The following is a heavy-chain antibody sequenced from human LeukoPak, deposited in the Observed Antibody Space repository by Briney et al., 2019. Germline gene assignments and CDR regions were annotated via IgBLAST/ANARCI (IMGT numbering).Heavy chain of an antibody. CDR3: ARVGDSSGWFFDY. D-gene: IGHD6-19*01. CDR2: ISPGDGGA. Sequence: ASVKVSCKASGYTFTNYYMHWLRQAPGQGLEWMGIISPGDGGATYAQNFRGRVTMTRDTSTSTVYMELSSLRSVDTAVYYCARVGDSSGWFFDYWGQGTLVTVSS. J-gene: IGHJ4*02. CDR1: GYTFTNYY. V-gene: IGHV1-46*01.